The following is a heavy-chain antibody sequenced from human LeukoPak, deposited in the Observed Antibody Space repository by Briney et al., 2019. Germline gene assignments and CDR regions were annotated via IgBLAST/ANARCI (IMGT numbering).Heavy chain of an antibody. CDR3: ASGSERGYCSSTSCREDAFDI. Sequence: GGSLRLSCAASGFTFSSYWMNWARQAPGKGLEWVASINHNGNVNYYVDSVKGRFTISRDNAKNSLYLQMNSLRAEDTAVYYCASGSERGYCSSTSCREDAFDIWGQGTMVTVSS. V-gene: IGHV3-7*01. CDR2: INHNGNVN. J-gene: IGHJ3*02. D-gene: IGHD2-2*01. CDR1: GFTFSSYW.